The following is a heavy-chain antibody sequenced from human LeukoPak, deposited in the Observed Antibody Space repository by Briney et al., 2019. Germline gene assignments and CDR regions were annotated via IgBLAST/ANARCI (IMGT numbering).Heavy chain of an antibody. V-gene: IGHV3-48*03. Sequence: GGSLRLSCEVSGFTFSSYHMNWVRQAPGKGLEWVSYISSSGSMISDADSVKGRFTISRDNAKKSLYLQMNSLRAEDTAVYYCARDEYIHGDLTNFDSWGQGTLVIVSS. CDR1: GFTFSSYH. D-gene: IGHD4-17*01. CDR3: ARDEYIHGDLTNFDS. J-gene: IGHJ4*02. CDR2: ISSSGSMI.